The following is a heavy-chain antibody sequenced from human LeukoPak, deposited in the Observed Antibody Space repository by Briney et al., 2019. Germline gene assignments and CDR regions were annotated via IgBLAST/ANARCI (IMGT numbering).Heavy chain of an antibody. Sequence: NHGESLKISCKGSGYSFTSYWIGWVRQMPGKGLEWMGIIYPGDSDTRYSPSFQGQVTISADKSISTAYLQWSSLKASDTAMYYCARVGNSGFNYFDYWGQGTLVTVSS. CDR3: ARVGNSGFNYFDY. J-gene: IGHJ4*02. D-gene: IGHD4-23*01. CDR1: GYSFTSYW. CDR2: IYPGDSDT. V-gene: IGHV5-51*01.